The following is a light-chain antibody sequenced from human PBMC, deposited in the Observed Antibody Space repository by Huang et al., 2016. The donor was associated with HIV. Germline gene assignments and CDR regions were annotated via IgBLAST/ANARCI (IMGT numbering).Light chain of an antibody. J-gene: IGKJ2*01. Sequence: DIQMTQSPSTLSASVGDRVTITCRASQGISDWLAWYQQKPGKAPKLLIYKASNLEYGVPSRFSGSGSGTEFTLTSSSLQPDDFATYYCQQYDNFSTFAQGTKLEIQ. CDR1: QGISDW. CDR2: KAS. CDR3: QQYDNFST. V-gene: IGKV1-5*03.